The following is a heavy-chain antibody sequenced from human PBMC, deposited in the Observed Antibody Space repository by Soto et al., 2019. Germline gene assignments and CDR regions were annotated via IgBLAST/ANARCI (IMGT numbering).Heavy chain of an antibody. Sequence: SETLSLTCTVSGGSIRSGDIYWSWIRQTPGKGLEWIGYIYYRGSTYYNQSLKSRVTISVDTSMNQFSLTLTSVTAADTAVYYCARDPARGGGSYLGYFDYWGQGTPVTVS. V-gene: IGHV4-30-4*01. CDR1: GGSIRSGDIY. CDR3: ARDPARGGGSYLGYFDY. D-gene: IGHD1-26*01. J-gene: IGHJ4*02. CDR2: IYYRGST.